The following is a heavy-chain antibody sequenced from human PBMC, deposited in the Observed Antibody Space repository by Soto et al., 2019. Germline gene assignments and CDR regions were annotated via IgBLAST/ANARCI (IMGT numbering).Heavy chain of an antibody. Sequence: QVQLVQSGAEVKKPGSSVKVSCKASGGTFSSYAISWVRQAPGQGLEWMGGIIPIFGTANYAQKFQGRVTITADESTCTAYMELSSLRSEDTAVYYCARTHYYDSSGYLSGFDYWGQGTLVTVSS. V-gene: IGHV1-69*01. J-gene: IGHJ4*02. CDR2: IIPIFGTA. CDR3: ARTHYYDSSGYLSGFDY. D-gene: IGHD3-22*01. CDR1: GGTFSSYA.